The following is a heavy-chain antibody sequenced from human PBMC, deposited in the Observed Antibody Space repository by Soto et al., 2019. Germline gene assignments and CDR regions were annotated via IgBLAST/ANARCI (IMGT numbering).Heavy chain of an antibody. V-gene: IGHV3-30*18. CDR2: ITYDGSEK. CDR1: GFTFRNYA. D-gene: IGHD1-26*01. Sequence: QVQLVESGGGEVQPGRSLRLSCAASGFTFRNYAMHWVRQAPGKGLEWVAVITYDGSEKFYADSVKGRFTISRDNSKNTLYLQVISLKTEDTAVYYCGKDRANTYLLDDWGQGTLVIVSS. CDR3: GKDRANTYLLDD. J-gene: IGHJ4*02.